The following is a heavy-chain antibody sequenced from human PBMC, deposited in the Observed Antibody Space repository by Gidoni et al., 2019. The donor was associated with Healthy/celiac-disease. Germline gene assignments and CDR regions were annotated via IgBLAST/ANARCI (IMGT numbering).Heavy chain of an antibody. Sequence: EVQLVESGGGLIQPGGSLRLSCAASGFTVSSNYMSWVRQAPGKGLEWVSVIYSGGSTYYADSVKGRFTISRDNSKNTLYLQMNSLRAEDTAVYYRARQDYYDFWSGRLDYWGQGTLVTVSS. V-gene: IGHV3-53*01. CDR1: GFTVSSNY. CDR2: IYSGGST. D-gene: IGHD3-3*01. CDR3: ARQDYYDFWSGRLDY. J-gene: IGHJ4*02.